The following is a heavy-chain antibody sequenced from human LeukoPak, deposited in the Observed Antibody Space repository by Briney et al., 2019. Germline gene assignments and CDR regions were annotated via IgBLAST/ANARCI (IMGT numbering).Heavy chain of an antibody. V-gene: IGHV4-34*01. CDR1: GGSFSGYY. D-gene: IGHD2-21*02. CDR3: ARVVTAMRWFDP. J-gene: IGHJ5*02. CDR2: INHSGST. Sequence: PSQTLSLTCAVYGGSFSGYYWSWIRQPPGKGLEWIGEINHSGSTNYNPSLKSRVTISVDTSKNQFSLKLSSVTAADTAVYYCARVVTAMRWFDPWGQGTLVTVSS.